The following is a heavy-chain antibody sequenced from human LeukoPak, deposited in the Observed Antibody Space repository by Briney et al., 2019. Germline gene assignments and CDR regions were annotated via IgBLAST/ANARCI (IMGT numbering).Heavy chain of an antibody. CDR2: ISAYNGNT. V-gene: IGHV1-18*01. CDR3: ARDAPYYDYVWGSYRCKPRFDY. J-gene: IGHJ4*02. CDR1: GYTFTSYG. Sequence: AASVTVSCKASGYTFTSYGISWVRQAPGQGLEWMGWISAYNGNTNYAQKLQGRVTMTTDTSTSTAYMELRSLRSDDTAVYYCARDAPYYDYVWGSYRCKPRFDYWGQGTLVTVSS. D-gene: IGHD3-16*02.